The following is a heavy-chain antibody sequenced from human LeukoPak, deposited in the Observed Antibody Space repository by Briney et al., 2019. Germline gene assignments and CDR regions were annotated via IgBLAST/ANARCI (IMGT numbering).Heavy chain of an antibody. CDR1: GFTFSSYG. Sequence: GGSLRLSCAASGFTFSSYGTHWVRQAPGKGLEWVAVISYDGSNKYYADSVKGRFTISRDNSKNTLYLQMNSLRAEDTAVYYCAKGHLIAAGSLPMIWGQGTLVTVSS. CDR3: AKGHLIAAGSLPMI. J-gene: IGHJ4*02. CDR2: ISYDGSNK. D-gene: IGHD6-13*01. V-gene: IGHV3-30*18.